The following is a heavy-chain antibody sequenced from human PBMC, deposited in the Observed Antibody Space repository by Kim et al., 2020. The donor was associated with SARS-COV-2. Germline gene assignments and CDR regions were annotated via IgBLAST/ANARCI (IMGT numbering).Heavy chain of an antibody. V-gene: IGHV1-69*06. Sequence: SVKVSCKASGGTFSSYAISWVRQAPGQGLEWMGGIIPIFGTANYAQKFQGRVTITADKSTSTAYMELSSLRSEDTAVYYCARGKSTYAAFDYWGQGTLVTVSS. CDR2: IIPIFGTA. CDR3: ARGKSTYAAFDY. J-gene: IGHJ4*02. CDR1: GGTFSSYA.